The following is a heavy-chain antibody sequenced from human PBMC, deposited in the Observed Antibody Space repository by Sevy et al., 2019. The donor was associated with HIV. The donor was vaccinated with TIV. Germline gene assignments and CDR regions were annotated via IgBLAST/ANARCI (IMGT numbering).Heavy chain of an antibody. D-gene: IGHD2-15*01. CDR3: ARVGYCSGGSCFNFDY. CDR2: FSSSSSYI. Sequence: GGSLRLSCAASGFTFSSYSMNWVRQAPGKGLEWVSYFSSSSSYIYYADSVKGRFTISRDNAKNSLYLQMNSLRAEDTAVYYCARVGYCSGGSCFNFDYWGQGTLVTVSS. V-gene: IGHV3-21*01. J-gene: IGHJ4*02. CDR1: GFTFSSYS.